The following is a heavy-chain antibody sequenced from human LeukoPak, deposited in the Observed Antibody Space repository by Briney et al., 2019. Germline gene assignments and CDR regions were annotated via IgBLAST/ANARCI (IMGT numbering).Heavy chain of an antibody. CDR3: ARVVAKAYYDFWSGYYTPGAGMDV. CDR1: GFTFSSYW. V-gene: IGHV3-7*03. Sequence: AGRSLRLSCAASGFTFSSYWMSWVRQAPGKGLEWVANINKDGGEKYYVDSVKGRFTISRDNAKNSLYLQMNSLRADDTAVYYCARVVAKAYYDFWSGYYTPGAGMDVWGQGTTVTVSS. D-gene: IGHD3-3*01. CDR2: INKDGGEK. J-gene: IGHJ6*02.